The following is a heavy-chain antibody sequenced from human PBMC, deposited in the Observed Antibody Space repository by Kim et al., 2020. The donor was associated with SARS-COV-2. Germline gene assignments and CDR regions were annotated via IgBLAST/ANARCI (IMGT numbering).Heavy chain of an antibody. CDR1: GGSFSGYY. Sequence: SETLSLTCDVYGGSFSGYYWSWIRQPPGKGLEWIGEINHSGSANYNPSLKSRVTISIDKSKNQFSLKLTSVTAADTAVYYCARANWNYVLGYWGQGTLVTVSS. CDR2: INHSGSA. D-gene: IGHD1-7*01. V-gene: IGHV4-34*01. J-gene: IGHJ4*02. CDR3: ARANWNYVLGY.